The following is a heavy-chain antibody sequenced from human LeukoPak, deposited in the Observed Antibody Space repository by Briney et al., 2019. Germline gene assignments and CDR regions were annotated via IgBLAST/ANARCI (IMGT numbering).Heavy chain of an antibody. V-gene: IGHV4-59*12. CDR1: GGSISSYY. J-gene: IGHJ5*02. D-gene: IGHD2-8*01. Sequence: SETLSLTCTVSGGSISSYYWSWIRQPPGKGLEWIGYIYYSGSTNYNPSLKSRVTISVDTSKNQFSLKLSSVTAADTAVYYCALGYCTNGVCYWFDPWGQGTLVTVSS. CDR3: ALGYCTNGVCYWFDP. CDR2: IYYSGST.